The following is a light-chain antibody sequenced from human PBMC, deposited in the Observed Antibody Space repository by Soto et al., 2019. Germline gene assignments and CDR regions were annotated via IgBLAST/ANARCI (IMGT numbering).Light chain of an antibody. CDR3: SSYTSSSTLVV. J-gene: IGLJ2*01. Sequence: QSALTQPASVSGSPGQSITISCTGTSSDVGGYNYVSWYQQHPGKAPKLMIHAVSNRPSGVSTRFSGSKSANTASLTISGLQADDEADYYCSSYTSSSTLVVFGGGTQLTVL. CDR2: AVS. CDR1: SSDVGGYNY. V-gene: IGLV2-14*03.